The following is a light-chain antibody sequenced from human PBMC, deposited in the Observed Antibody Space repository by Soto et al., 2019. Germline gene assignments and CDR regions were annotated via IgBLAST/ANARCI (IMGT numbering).Light chain of an antibody. Sequence: DIQLTHSPSSLSASLGDRASISCQTSQFISIYLNWYQQKPGKAPRLLIFAASSLKSGVPSRFSGSGSGTHFTLTINSLEPEDFATYYCQQSYDTPAITFGQGTRLEIK. CDR2: AAS. CDR3: QQSYDTPAIT. CDR1: QFISIY. V-gene: IGKV1-39*01. J-gene: IGKJ5*01.